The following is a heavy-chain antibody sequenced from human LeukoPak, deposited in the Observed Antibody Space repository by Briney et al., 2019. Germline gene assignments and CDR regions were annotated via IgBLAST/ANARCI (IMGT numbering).Heavy chain of an antibody. CDR3: AGTTVVTPWGLPGGYDAFDI. D-gene: IGHD4-23*01. V-gene: IGHV1-18*01. CDR1: GYTFTSYG. CDR2: ISAYNGNT. J-gene: IGHJ3*02. Sequence: ASVKVSCKASGYTFTSYGISWVRQAPGQGLEWMGWISAYNGNTNYAQKLQGRVTMTTDTSTSTAYMELRSLRSDDTAVYYCAGTTVVTPWGLPGGYDAFDIWGQGTTVTVSS.